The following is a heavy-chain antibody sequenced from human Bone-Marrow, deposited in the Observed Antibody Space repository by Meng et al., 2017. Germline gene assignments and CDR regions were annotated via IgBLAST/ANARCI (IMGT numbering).Heavy chain of an antibody. CDR1: GGSISGGGYD. CDR2: IYYSGST. Sequence: QVQLQEAGPGLVQPSQTLSLTCTVSGGSISGGGYDWSWIRQHPGKGLEWIGYIYYSGSTYYNPSLKSLVTISVDTSKNQFSLKLSSVTAADTAVYYCARVGYSGSRVTSYYFDYWGQGTLVTVSS. V-gene: IGHV4-31*01. CDR3: ARVGYSGSRVTSYYFDY. D-gene: IGHD1-26*01. J-gene: IGHJ4*02.